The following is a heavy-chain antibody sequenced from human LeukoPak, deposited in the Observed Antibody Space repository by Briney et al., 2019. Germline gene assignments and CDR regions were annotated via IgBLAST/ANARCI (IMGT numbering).Heavy chain of an antibody. CDR2: INPNSGGT. Sequence: ASVKVSCKASGYTFTGYYMHWVRQAPGQGLEWMGWINPNSGGTKYAQKFQGRVTMTRDMSISTAYMELSRLRSDDTAVYYCARGRSGELTWAFTLDSWGQGTTVTVSS. J-gene: IGHJ6*02. V-gene: IGHV1-2*02. D-gene: IGHD3-10*01. CDR1: GYTFTGYY. CDR3: ARGRSGELTWAFTLDS.